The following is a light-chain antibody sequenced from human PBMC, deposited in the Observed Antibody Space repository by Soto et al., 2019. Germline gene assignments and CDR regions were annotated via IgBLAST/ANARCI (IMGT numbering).Light chain of an antibody. Sequence: EVVLTKSPVTLALSPGDRATLSCRTSHSVDIYLAWYQQKPGQAPRLLIYDASNRATGIPARFSGSVSGTDFTLTISSLEPEDFAVYYCQQRKHCPPLTFGGGTKVELK. J-gene: IGKJ4*01. V-gene: IGKV3-11*01. CDR3: QQRKHCPPLT. CDR1: HSVDIY. CDR2: DAS.